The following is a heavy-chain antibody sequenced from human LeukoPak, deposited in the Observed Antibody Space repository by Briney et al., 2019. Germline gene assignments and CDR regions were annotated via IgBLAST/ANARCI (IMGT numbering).Heavy chain of an antibody. CDR1: GGTFSSYA. CDR2: IIPILGIA. Sequence: GASVKVSCKASGGTFSSYAISWVRQAPGQGLEWMGRIIPILGIANYAQKFQGRVTITADKSTSTAYMELSSLRSEDTAVYYCARVIPVLEPQGLYSCGDLYSYYGMDVWGQGTTVTVSS. V-gene: IGHV1-69*04. CDR3: ARVIPVLEPQGLYSCGDLYSYYGMDV. J-gene: IGHJ6*02. D-gene: IGHD5-18*01.